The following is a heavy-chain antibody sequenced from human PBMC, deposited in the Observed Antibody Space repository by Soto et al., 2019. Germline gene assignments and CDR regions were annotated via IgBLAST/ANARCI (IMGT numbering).Heavy chain of an antibody. D-gene: IGHD2-2*01. Sequence: GASVKVSCKASGYTFTSYDINWVRQATGQGLEWMGWMNPNSGNTGYAQKFQGRVTMTRNTSISTAYMELSSLRSEDTAVYYCARARPRDCSSTSCYPTFDYWGQGTLVTVSS. CDR3: ARARPRDCSSTSCYPTFDY. CDR1: GYTFTSYD. V-gene: IGHV1-8*01. J-gene: IGHJ4*02. CDR2: MNPNSGNT.